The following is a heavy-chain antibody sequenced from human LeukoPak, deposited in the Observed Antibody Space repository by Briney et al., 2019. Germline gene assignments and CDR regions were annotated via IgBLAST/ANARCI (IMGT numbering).Heavy chain of an antibody. CDR1: GYSFTSYW. D-gene: IGHD5-24*01. J-gene: IGHJ4*02. V-gene: IGHV5-51*01. CDR2: ISPGDSDS. Sequence: GESLKISCKGSGYSFTSYWIGWVRQMPGKGLEWMGIISPGDSDSRYSPSFQGQVTISVDKSISTAYLQWNSLKASDTAIYYCARFRDDFPDYWGQGTLIIVSS. CDR3: ARFRDDFPDY.